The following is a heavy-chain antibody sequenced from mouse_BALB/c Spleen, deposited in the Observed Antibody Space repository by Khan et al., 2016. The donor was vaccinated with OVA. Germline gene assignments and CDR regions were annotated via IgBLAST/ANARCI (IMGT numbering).Heavy chain of an antibody. CDR2: INTYTGEP. V-gene: IGHV9-3-1*01. Sequence: QIQLVQSGPELKKPGETVKISCKASGYTFTNYVMNWVKQAPGKGLKWMGWINTYTGEPTYADAFKGRFAFSFETSASTAYLQINSLKNEDAATYFCARVHGGYWGQGTTLTVSS. CDR3: ARVHGGY. J-gene: IGHJ2*01. CDR1: GYTFTNYV.